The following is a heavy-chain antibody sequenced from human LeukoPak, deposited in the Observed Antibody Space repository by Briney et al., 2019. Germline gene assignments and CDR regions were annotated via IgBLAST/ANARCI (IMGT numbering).Heavy chain of an antibody. CDR3: ARAFTYYYDSSGLDAFDI. J-gene: IGHJ3*02. CDR1: GGSISSGSYY. V-gene: IGHV4-61*02. D-gene: IGHD3-22*01. Sequence: SETLSLTCTVSGGSISSGSYYWSWIRQPAGKGLEWIGRIYTSGSTNYNPSLKSRVTTSVDTSKNQFSLKLSSVTAADTAVYYCARAFTYYYDSSGLDAFDIWGQGTMVTVSS. CDR2: IYTSGST.